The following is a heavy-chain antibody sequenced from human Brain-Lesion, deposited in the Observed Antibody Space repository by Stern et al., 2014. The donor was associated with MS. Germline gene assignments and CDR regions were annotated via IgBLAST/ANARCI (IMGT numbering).Heavy chain of an antibody. V-gene: IGHV4-39*01. Sequence: VQLEESGPGLVKPSETLSLTCTVAGGSVSSTSYAWAWIRQPPGKGLEWIGTIYYSGNTYYSPSLQSRLTISLATSKNPFSLQLGSGTAADTAVYYCAGEEDIRYCSGGSCTGNWFDPWGQGTLVTVSS. CDR2: IYYSGNT. CDR3: AGEEDIRYCSGGSCTGNWFDP. J-gene: IGHJ5*02. CDR1: GGSVSSTSYA. D-gene: IGHD2-15*01.